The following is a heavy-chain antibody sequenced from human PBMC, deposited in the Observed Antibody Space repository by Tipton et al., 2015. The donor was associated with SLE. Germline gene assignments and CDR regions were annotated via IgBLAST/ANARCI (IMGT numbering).Heavy chain of an antibody. CDR3: ARSWVQLWPSDY. D-gene: IGHD5-18*01. Sequence: SLRLSCAASGFTFSTYWMSWVRQAPGKGLEWVANIKQDGSEKYYVDSVKGRFTISRDNAKNSLYLQMNSLRAEGTAVYYCARSWVQLWPSDYWGQGTLVTVSS. CDR2: IKQDGSEK. CDR1: GFTFSTYW. V-gene: IGHV3-7*01. J-gene: IGHJ4*02.